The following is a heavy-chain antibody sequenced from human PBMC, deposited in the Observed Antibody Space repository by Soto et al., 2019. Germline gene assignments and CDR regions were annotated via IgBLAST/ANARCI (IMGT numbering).Heavy chain of an antibody. D-gene: IGHD2-15*01. Sequence: LRLSCAASGFTFSSYAMSWVRQAPGTGLERVSAITGGGGSTYYADYVKGRFTISRDNSKNTPYLQMNTLRAGDTAVYYCTKDLRWVVAAVDYWGQGALVTVSS. CDR1: GFTFSSYA. J-gene: IGHJ4*02. CDR2: ITGGGGST. V-gene: IGHV3-23*01. CDR3: TKDLRWVVAAVDY.